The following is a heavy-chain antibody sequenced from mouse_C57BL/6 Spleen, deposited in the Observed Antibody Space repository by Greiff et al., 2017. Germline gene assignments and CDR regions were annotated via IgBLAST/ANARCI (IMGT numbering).Heavy chain of an antibody. CDR1: GYTFTSYW. D-gene: IGHD1-1*01. Sequence: QVQLQQPGAELVKPGASVKMSCKASGYTFTSYWITWVKQRPGQGLEWIGDIYPGSGSTNYNEKFKSKATLTVDTSSSTAYMQLSSLTSEDSAVYYCASLNYYGSSHLYAMDYWGQGTSVTVSS. J-gene: IGHJ4*01. CDR2: IYPGSGST. V-gene: IGHV1-55*01. CDR3: ASLNYYGSSHLYAMDY.